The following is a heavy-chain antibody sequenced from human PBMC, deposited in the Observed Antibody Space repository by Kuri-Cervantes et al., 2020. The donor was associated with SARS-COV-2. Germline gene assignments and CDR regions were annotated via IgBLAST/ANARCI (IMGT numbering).Heavy chain of an antibody. CDR3: VRDGDHWNFDY. V-gene: IGHV3-13*05. Sequence: GESLKISCAASGFTFSSYDMHWVRQATGKGLEWVSAIGTAGDPYYPGSVKGRFTLSRDNAKNMLFLQMNRLRAEDTAVYYCVRDGDHWNFDYWGQGTLVTVSS. CDR2: IGTAGDP. J-gene: IGHJ4*02. CDR1: GFTFSSYD. D-gene: IGHD1-1*01.